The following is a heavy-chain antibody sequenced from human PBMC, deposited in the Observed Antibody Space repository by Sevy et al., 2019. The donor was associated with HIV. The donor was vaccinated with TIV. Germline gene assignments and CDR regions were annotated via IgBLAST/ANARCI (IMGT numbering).Heavy chain of an antibody. V-gene: IGHV3-33*01. D-gene: IGHD3-16*01. CDR2: IWCDGSNK. J-gene: IGHJ4*02. CDR1: GFTFSSYG. Sequence: GGSLRLSCAASGFTFSSYGMHWVRQAPGKGLEWVSVIWCDGSNKYYADSVKGRFTISRDNSKNTLYLQMNSLRAEDKSVYYCARDARTFPFLPPGYFDYWGQGTLVTVSS. CDR3: ARDARTFPFLPPGYFDY.